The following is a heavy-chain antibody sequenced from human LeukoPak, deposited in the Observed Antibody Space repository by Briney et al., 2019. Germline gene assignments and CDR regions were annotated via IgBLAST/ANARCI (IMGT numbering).Heavy chain of an antibody. CDR1: GFTFSSYA. Sequence: GGSLRLSCAASGFTFSSYAMSWVRQAPGKGLEWVSAISGSGGSTYYADSVKGRFTISRDNSKNTLYLQMNSLRAEDTAVYYCAKDLRWQQLVGWFDPWGQGTLVTVSS. J-gene: IGHJ5*02. V-gene: IGHV3-23*01. D-gene: IGHD6-13*01. CDR2: ISGSGGST. CDR3: AKDLRWQQLVGWFDP.